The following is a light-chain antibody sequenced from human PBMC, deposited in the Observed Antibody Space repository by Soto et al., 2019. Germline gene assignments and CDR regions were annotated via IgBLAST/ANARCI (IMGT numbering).Light chain of an antibody. V-gene: IGKV3D-20*02. Sequence: EIVLTQSPGTLSLSPGERATLSCRASQSVSSSYLAWYQQKPGQAPRLLIYGASNRATGIPARFSASGSGADFTLTISSLEPGDFAVYYCQQRSSWPRTFGQGTKVDIK. J-gene: IGKJ1*01. CDR3: QQRSSWPRT. CDR2: GAS. CDR1: QSVSSSY.